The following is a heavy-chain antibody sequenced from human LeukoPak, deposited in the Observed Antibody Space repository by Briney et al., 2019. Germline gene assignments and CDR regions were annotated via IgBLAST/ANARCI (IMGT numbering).Heavy chain of an antibody. D-gene: IGHD5-18*01. CDR3: ARASGYSYGYDN. V-gene: IGHV1-8*01. Sequence: ASVRVSCTASGYTFTSYDIKWGRRATGRGLEWMGWMNPNSGNTGYAQRFQGGVTTTWNTSTNTLYTELGSLTSEDTGTYYCARASGYSYGYDNWGQGTLVTVSS. CDR1: GYTFTSYD. CDR2: MNPNSGNT. J-gene: IGHJ4*02.